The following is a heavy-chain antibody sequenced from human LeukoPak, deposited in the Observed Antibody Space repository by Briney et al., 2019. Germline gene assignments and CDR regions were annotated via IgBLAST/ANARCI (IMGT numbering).Heavy chain of an antibody. CDR2: IYYSGST. J-gene: IGHJ4*02. D-gene: IGHD6-6*01. CDR3: ARGRRSSLIY. V-gene: IGHV4-39*01. Sequence: SETLSLTCTVSGGSISSSSYYWGWIRQPPGKGLEWIGSIYYSGSTYYNPSLKSRVTISVDTSKNQFSLKLSSVTAADTAVYYCARGRRSSLIYWGQGTLVTVSS. CDR1: GGSISSSSYY.